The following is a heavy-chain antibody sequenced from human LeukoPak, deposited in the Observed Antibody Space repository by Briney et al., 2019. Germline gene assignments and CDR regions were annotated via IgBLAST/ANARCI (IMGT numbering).Heavy chain of an antibody. CDR3: AKGWAGYYDILTGYWFDY. CDR1: GFTFSGYA. J-gene: IGHJ4*02. D-gene: IGHD3-9*01. V-gene: IGHV3-23*01. Sequence: GGSLRLSCAASGFTFSGYAMSWARQAPGKGLEWVSAISGSGGSTYYADSVKGRFTISRDNSKNTLYLQMNSLRAEDTAVYYCAKGWAGYYDILTGYWFDYWGQGTLVTVSS. CDR2: ISGSGGST.